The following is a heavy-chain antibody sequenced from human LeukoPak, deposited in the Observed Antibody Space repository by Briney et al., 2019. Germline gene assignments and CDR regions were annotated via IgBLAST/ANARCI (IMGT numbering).Heavy chain of an antibody. CDR2: ISYDGSNK. D-gene: IGHD3-9*01. J-gene: IGHJ4*02. V-gene: IGHV3-30*01. CDR3: ARQRYYDILTGAPFDY. CDR1: GFTFSSYA. Sequence: GGSLRLSCAASGFTFSSYAMHWVRQAPGKGLEWVAVISYDGSNKYYADSVKGRFTISRDNSKNTLYLQMNSPRAEDTAVYYCARQRYYDILTGAPFDYWGQGTLVTVSS.